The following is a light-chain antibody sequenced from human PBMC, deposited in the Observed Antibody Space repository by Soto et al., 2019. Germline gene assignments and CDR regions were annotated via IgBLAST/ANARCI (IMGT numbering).Light chain of an antibody. J-gene: IGKJ5*01. CDR3: QVRTNWSIA. Sequence: ELGLTQSPATLSLSPGERATLSCRASQSVSSYLAWYQKKPGQAPRLLIYDASNRATGIPARFSGTGSGTDFTLTINNLEPEDFAVYYCQVRTNWSIAFGRGTLLEIK. CDR2: DAS. CDR1: QSVSSY. V-gene: IGKV3-11*01.